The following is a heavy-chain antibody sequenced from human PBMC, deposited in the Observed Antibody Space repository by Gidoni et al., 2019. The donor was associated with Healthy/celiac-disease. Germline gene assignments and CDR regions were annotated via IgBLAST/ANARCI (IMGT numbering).Heavy chain of an antibody. CDR1: GFTFSSYA. D-gene: IGHD3-22*01. J-gene: IGHJ3*02. V-gene: IGHV3-23*01. CDR3: AKPDCSGYYLHLNAFDI. CDR2: ISGSGGST. Sequence: EVQLLESGGGLVQPGGSLRLSCAASGFTFSSYAMSGVRQAPGKGLEWVSAISGSGGSTYYADSVKGRFTISRDNSKNTLYLQMNSLRAEDTAVYYCAKPDCSGYYLHLNAFDIWGQGTMVTVSS.